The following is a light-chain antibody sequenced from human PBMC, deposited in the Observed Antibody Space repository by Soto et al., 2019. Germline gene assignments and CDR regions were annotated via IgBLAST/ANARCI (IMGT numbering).Light chain of an antibody. J-gene: IGKJ1*01. Sequence: IRMTKSPSTLSASVGDRVTIICRASQSISSSLAWYQQIPGTSPNLLIYDASTLESGVPSRFFGSGSGTECTLTIMILHPRDFATYYCLHYDSYSTWTFGQGTKVDI. CDR2: DAS. V-gene: IGKV1-5*02. CDR1: QSISSS. CDR3: LHYDSYSTWT.